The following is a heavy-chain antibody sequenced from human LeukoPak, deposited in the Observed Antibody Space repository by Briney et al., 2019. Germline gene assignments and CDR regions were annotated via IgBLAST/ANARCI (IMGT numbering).Heavy chain of an antibody. J-gene: IGHJ4*02. CDR2: IGTAGDT. D-gene: IGHD4-17*01. Sequence: GGSLRLSCAASGFTFSSYDMHWVRQATGKGLEWVSAIGTAGDTYYPGSVKGRFTISRENAKNSLYLQMNSLRAGDTAVYYCARGRRDYAVDYWGQGTLVTVSS. CDR1: GFTFSSYD. CDR3: ARGRRDYAVDY. V-gene: IGHV3-13*01.